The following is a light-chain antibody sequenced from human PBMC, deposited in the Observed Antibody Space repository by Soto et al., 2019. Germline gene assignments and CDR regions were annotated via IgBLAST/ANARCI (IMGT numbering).Light chain of an antibody. CDR1: QIIGTW. CDR2: DAS. Sequence: DIQMTQSPSTLSASVGDRVTITCRASQIIGTWLALYQQKPGKAPKLLIYDASNLETGLPSRFSSSRSGTEFAHTISSLQPEDLATYDCQQYNTYPLTCGVGTKEELK. V-gene: IGKV1-5*01. CDR3: QQYNTYPLT. J-gene: IGKJ4*01.